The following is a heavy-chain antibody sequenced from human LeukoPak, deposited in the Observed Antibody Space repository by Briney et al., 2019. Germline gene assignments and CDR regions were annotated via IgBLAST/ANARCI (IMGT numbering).Heavy chain of an antibody. CDR2: IIPIFGTA. CDR3: AGAGDILTGYYY. D-gene: IGHD3-9*01. Sequence: SVKVSCKASGGTFSSYAIGWVRQAPGQGLEWMGGIIPIFGTANYAQKFQGRVTITADKSTSTAYMELSSLRSEDTAVYYCAGAGDILTGYYYWGQGTLVTVST. J-gene: IGHJ4*02. CDR1: GGTFSSYA. V-gene: IGHV1-69*06.